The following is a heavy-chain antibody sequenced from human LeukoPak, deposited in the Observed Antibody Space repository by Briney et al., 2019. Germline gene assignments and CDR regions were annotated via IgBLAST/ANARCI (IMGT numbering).Heavy chain of an antibody. J-gene: IGHJ6*03. CDR2: VSHSGST. V-gene: IGHV4-59*13. CDR3: ARTTEAHSWRTRYYDYYMDV. CDR1: SGSISPYH. Sequence: SETLSLTCTVSSGSISPYHWSWIRQPPGKGLEWIGYVSHSGSTNYNPSLMSRLTISVDTSKNQFSLKLTSVTAADTAVYYCARTTEAHSWRTRYYDYYMDVWGKGTTVTVSS. D-gene: IGHD6-13*01.